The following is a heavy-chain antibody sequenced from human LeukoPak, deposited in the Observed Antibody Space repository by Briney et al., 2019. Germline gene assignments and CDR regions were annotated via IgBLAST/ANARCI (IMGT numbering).Heavy chain of an antibody. V-gene: IGHV4-59*01. CDR2: IYYSGST. CDR1: GGSISSYY. D-gene: IGHD3-16*01. J-gene: IGHJ4*02. CDR3: ARGGPHFDY. Sequence: PSETLSVTCTVSGGSISSYYWSWIRQPPGKGLEWIGYIYYSGSTNYNPSLKSRVTMSVDTSKNQFSLKLSSVTAADTAVYYCARGGPHFDYWGQGTLVTVSS.